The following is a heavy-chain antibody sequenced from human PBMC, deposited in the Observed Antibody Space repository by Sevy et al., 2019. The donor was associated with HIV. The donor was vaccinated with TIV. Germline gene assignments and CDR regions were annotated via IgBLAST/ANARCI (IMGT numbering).Heavy chain of an antibody. Sequence: SETLSLTCTVSGGFISNNIYYWAWIRHPPGKGLEWIGSIYYSGSTNYNPSLKSRVAISVDTSKKEFLLKLTSVTAADTAVYYCATHYDFWSGYQNNWFDPWGQGTLVTVSS. J-gene: IGHJ5*02. V-gene: IGHV4-39*01. CDR2: IYYSGST. CDR3: ATHYDFWSGYQNNWFDP. D-gene: IGHD3-3*01. CDR1: GGFISNNIYY.